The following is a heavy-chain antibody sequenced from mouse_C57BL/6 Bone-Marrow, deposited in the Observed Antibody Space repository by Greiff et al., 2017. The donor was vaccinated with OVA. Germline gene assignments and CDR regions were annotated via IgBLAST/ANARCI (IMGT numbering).Heavy chain of an antibody. CDR2: INPCSGYT. CDR3: ARNHGSSGGFAY. J-gene: IGHJ3*01. D-gene: IGHD1-1*01. Sequence: VQLQQSGAELARPGASVKMSCKASGYTFTSYSMHWVTQRPGQGLEWIGYINPCSGYTKYNQKFKDKATLTADKSSSTAYMQLSSLTSEDSAVYCCARNHGSSGGFAYWGQGTLVTVSA. CDR1: GYTFTSYS. V-gene: IGHV1-4*01.